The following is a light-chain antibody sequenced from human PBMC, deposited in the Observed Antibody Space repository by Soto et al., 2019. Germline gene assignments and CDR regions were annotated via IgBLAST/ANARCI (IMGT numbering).Light chain of an antibody. V-gene: IGLV2-14*01. CDR3: SSYTTSSSYV. Sequence: QSALTQPASVSGSPGQSITISCTGTSSDVGGYNYVSWYQQHAGKAPKLMIYEVSNRPSGVSNRLSGYKSGNTASLTISGLQPGDEADYYCSSYTTSSSYVFGTGTKVTVL. J-gene: IGLJ1*01. CDR1: SSDVGGYNY. CDR2: EVS.